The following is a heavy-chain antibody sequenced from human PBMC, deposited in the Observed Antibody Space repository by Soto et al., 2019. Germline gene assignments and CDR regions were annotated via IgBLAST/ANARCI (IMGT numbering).Heavy chain of an antibody. V-gene: IGHV3-30*18. Sequence: QVQLVESGGGVVQPGRSLRLSCAASGFTFSSYGMHWVRQAPGKGLEWVAVISYDGSNKYYADSVKGRFIISRDNSKNTLYLQMNSLRAEDTAVYYCANDTIAVAPTFDYWGQGNLVTVSS. D-gene: IGHD6-19*01. J-gene: IGHJ4*02. CDR3: ANDTIAVAPTFDY. CDR2: ISYDGSNK. CDR1: GFTFSSYG.